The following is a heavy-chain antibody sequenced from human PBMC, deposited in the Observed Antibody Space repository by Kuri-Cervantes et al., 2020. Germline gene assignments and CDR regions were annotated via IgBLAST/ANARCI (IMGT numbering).Heavy chain of an antibody. V-gene: IGHV1-69*06. CDR3: ARSDYGDHLGYYGMDV. J-gene: IGHJ6*02. D-gene: IGHD4-17*01. CDR1: VGTFSSYA. CDR2: IIPIFGTA. Sequence: SVKVSCKASVGTFSSYAISWVRQAPGQGLEWMGGIIPIFGTANYAQKFQGRVTITADKSTSTAYMELSSLRSEDTAVYYCARSDYGDHLGYYGMDVWGQGTTVAVSS.